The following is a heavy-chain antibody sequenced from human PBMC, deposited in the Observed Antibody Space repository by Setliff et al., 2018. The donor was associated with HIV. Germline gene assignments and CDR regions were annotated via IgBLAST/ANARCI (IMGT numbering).Heavy chain of an antibody. J-gene: IGHJ5*02. CDR1: IGSISSGDYY. Sequence: SETLSLTCSLSIGSISSGDYYWSWIRQPPGKGLEWIAEIKHSGSTNYNPSLKSRVTISVDTSKNQVSLKLTSVTAADTAVYYCARVLRDTSCYGPWGQGTLVTVSS. CDR3: ARVLRDTSCYGP. CDR2: IKHSGST. D-gene: IGHD2-2*01. V-gene: IGHV4-34*01.